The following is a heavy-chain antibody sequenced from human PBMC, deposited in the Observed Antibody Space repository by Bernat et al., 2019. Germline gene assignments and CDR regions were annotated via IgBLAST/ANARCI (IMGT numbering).Heavy chain of an antibody. CDR2: LYYTGFT. CDR3: ARGVRGSYELWDY. V-gene: IGHV4-39*07. Sequence: QLQLQESGPGLVKPSETLSLTCSVSGDSISSSNYYWGWIRQPPGKGLEWVGSLYYTGFTYYNPSLKSRVTISIDTSKNQFSLKLSSVTAADTAVYYCARGVRGSYELWDYWGQGTLVTVSS. CDR1: GDSISSSNYY. J-gene: IGHJ4*02. D-gene: IGHD1-26*01.